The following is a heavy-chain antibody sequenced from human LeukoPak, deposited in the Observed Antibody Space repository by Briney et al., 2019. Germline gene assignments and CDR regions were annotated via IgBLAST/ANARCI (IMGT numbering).Heavy chain of an antibody. V-gene: IGHV3-33*01. CDR2: VWYDGSKK. D-gene: IGHD6-13*01. Sequence: GGSLRLSCAASGFTFSSYALHWVRQAPGKGLEWVAVVWYDGSKKYYADSVKGRFTISRDNSKNTLYLQMNSLRAEDTAVYYCVRDPRYSSTWYYFDYWGQGTLVTVSS. CDR1: GFTFSSYA. CDR3: VRDPRYSSTWYYFDY. J-gene: IGHJ4*02.